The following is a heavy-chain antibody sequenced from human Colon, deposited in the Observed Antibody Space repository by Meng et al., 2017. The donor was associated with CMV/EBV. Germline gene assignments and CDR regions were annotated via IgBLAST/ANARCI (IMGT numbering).Heavy chain of an antibody. D-gene: IGHD3-16*01. CDR1: GGSISSYY. V-gene: IGHV4-59*01. Sequence: SETLSLTCTVSGGSISSYYWSWIRQSPGWGLEWIGHIYHTGSTNYNPSLKSRVTISVDTSKNQFSLKLSSVTTADTAMYYCARVGGRYNTLGGMDVWGQGTTVTVSS. CDR3: ARVGGRYNTLGGMDV. CDR2: IYHTGST. J-gene: IGHJ6*02.